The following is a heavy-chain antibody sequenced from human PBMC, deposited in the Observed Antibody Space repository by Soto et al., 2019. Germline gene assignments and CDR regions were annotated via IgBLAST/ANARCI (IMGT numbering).Heavy chain of an antibody. CDR2: ISYDGSNK. CDR3: AKVGSGYFDWLFAGYFDY. J-gene: IGHJ4*02. Sequence: QVQLVESGGGVVQPGRSLRLSCAASGFTFSSYGMHWVRQAPGKGLEWVAVISYDGSNKYYADSVKGRFTISRDNSKNTLYLQMNSLRAEDTAVYYCAKVGSGYFDWLFAGYFDYWGQGTLVTVSS. D-gene: IGHD3-9*01. V-gene: IGHV3-30*18. CDR1: GFTFSSYG.